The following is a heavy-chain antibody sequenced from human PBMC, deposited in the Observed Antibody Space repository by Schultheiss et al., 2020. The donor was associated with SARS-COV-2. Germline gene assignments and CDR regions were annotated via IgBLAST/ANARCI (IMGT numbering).Heavy chain of an antibody. D-gene: IGHD3-22*01. J-gene: IGHJ2*01. CDR1: GFTFSSYS. CDR2: ISSSSSTI. Sequence: GGSLRLSCAASGFTFSSYSMNWVRQPPGKGLEWLSYISSSSSTIYYADSVKGRFTISRDNAKNSLSLQMISLRAEDTAVYYCARDRDRDYYDSSGYYAGWYFDLWGRGTLVTVSS. CDR3: ARDRDRDYYDSSGYYAGWYFDL. V-gene: IGHV3-48*01.